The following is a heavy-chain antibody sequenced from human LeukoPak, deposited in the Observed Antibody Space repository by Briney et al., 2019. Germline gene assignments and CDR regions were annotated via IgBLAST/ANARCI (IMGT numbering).Heavy chain of an antibody. CDR3: AKGDGSGSSLIDY. CDR1: GFTFSSKS. V-gene: IGHV3-30-3*01. CDR2: ISSDGSRK. D-gene: IGHD3-10*01. Sequence: PGGSLRLSCVASGFTFSSKSLHWVRQPPGRGLEWVSFISSDGSRKYYGDFVEGRFTVSRDNSMHTLYLQVDTLRAEDTAMYYCAKGDGSGSSLIDYWGQGTLVTVSS. J-gene: IGHJ4*02.